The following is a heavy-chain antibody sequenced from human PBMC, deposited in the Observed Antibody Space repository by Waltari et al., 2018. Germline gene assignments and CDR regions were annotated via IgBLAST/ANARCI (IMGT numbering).Heavy chain of an antibody. CDR2: INPNSGGT. CDR1: GYTFTGYY. Sequence: QVQLVQSGAEVKKPGASVKVSCKASGYTFTGYYMYWVRQAPGQGLEWMGWINPNSGGTNYAQKFQGRVTMTRDTSISTAYMELSRLRSDDTAVYYCARGFGIVYDSSGYYYYWGQGTLVTVSS. D-gene: IGHD3-22*01. J-gene: IGHJ4*02. CDR3: ARGFGIVYDSSGYYYY. V-gene: IGHV1-2*02.